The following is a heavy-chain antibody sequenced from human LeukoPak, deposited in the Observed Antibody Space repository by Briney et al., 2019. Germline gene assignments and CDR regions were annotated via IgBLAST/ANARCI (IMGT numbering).Heavy chain of an antibody. CDR3: AKSIGNSGSYFRYFDY. CDR2: LSGSGPST. D-gene: IGHD1-26*01. J-gene: IGHJ4*02. CDR1: GSTFSSFA. V-gene: IGHV3-23*01. Sequence: QSGGSLRLSCAASGSTFSSFAMSWVRQAPGKGLEWVSDLSGSGPSTYYADSVKGRFTISRDSSKNMLYLQMNSLRAEDTAIYYCAKSIGNSGSYFRYFDYWGQGTLVTVSS.